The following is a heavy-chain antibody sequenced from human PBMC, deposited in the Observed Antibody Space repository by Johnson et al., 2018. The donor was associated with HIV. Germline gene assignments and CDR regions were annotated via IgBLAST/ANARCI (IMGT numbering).Heavy chain of an antibody. D-gene: IGHD5-24*01. CDR3: ARRWARIVRGGAFDF. J-gene: IGHJ3*01. V-gene: IGHV3-66*01. Sequence: VQLVESGGGVVQPGRSLRLSCAASGFTFSSYAMHWVRQAPGKGLEWVSVIYSGGSTYYADSVKGRFTISRDNSKNTLYLQMNSLRGEDTAVYYCARRWARIVRGGAFDFWGQGTMVTVSS. CDR1: GFTFSSYA. CDR2: IYSGGST.